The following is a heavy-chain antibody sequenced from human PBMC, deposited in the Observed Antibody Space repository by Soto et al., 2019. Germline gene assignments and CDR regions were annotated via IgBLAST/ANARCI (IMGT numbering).Heavy chain of an antibody. J-gene: IGHJ4*02. CDR3: ARAVVGAHIDY. D-gene: IGHD1-26*01. Sequence: GSLRLSCAASGFTFSSYAMHWVRQAPGKGLEWVAVISYDGSNKYYADSVKGRFTISRDNSKNTLYLQMNSLRAEDTAVYYCARAVVGAHIDYWGQGTLVTVSS. CDR2: ISYDGSNK. V-gene: IGHV3-30-3*01. CDR1: GFTFSSYA.